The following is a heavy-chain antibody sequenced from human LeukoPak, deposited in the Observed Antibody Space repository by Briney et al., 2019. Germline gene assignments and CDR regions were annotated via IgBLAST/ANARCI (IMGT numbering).Heavy chain of an antibody. V-gene: IGHV3-48*03. D-gene: IGHD3-22*01. Sequence: GGSLRLSCAASGFTFSSYEMNWVRQAPGKGLEWVSYISSSGSTIYYADSVKGRFTISRDNAKNSLYLQMNSLRDEDTAVYYCARDSYGNSGYYYVSDYWGQGTLVTVSS. CDR3: ARDSYGNSGYYYVSDY. CDR1: GFTFSSYE. J-gene: IGHJ4*02. CDR2: ISSSGSTI.